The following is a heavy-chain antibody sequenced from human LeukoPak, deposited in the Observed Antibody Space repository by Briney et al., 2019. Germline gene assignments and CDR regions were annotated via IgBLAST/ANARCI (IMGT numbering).Heavy chain of an antibody. J-gene: IGHJ4*02. V-gene: IGHV1-18*01. CDR2: ISAYNGNT. CDR1: GYTFTSYG. D-gene: IGHD2-15*01. CDR3: ARETGYCSGGSCYSY. Sequence: GASVKVSCKASGYTFTSYGISWVRQAPGQGLEWMGWISAYNGNTNYAQKLQGRVTMTTGTSTSTAYMELRSLRSDDTAVYYCARETGYCSGGSCYSYWGQGTLVTVSS.